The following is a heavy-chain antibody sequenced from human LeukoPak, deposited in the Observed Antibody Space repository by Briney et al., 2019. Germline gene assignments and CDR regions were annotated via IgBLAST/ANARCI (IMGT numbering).Heavy chain of an antibody. CDR1: GFTFSSYE. CDR3: ARRGTSRSSYYFDY. V-gene: IGHV3-48*03. J-gene: IGHJ4*02. Sequence: GGSLRLSCAASGFTFSSYEMNWVRQTPGKGLEWVSYISTSASTIYYADSVKGRFTSSRDNAKNSLYLQMNSLRAEDTAVYYCARRGTSRSSYYFDYWGQGTLVTVSS. CDR2: ISTSASTI.